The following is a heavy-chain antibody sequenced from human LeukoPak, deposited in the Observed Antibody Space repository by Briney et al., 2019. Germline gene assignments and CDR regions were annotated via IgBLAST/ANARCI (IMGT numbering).Heavy chain of an antibody. D-gene: IGHD2-15*01. J-gene: IGHJ4*02. V-gene: IGHV4-59*01. CDR2: IYNSGST. Sequence: SETLSLTCTVSGGSNGSYYWNWIRQPPGKGLEWIGYIYNSGSTKYNPSLKSRVTISEDTSKNQFSLKLSSVTAADTAVFYCARDRGFCSGGSCGNFDYWGQGTLVTVSS. CDR3: ARDRGFCSGGSCGNFDY. CDR1: GGSNGSYY.